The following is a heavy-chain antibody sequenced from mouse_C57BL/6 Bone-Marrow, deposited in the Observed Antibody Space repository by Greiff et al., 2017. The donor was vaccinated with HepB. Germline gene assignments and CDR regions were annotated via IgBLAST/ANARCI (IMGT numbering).Heavy chain of an antibody. V-gene: IGHV1-15*01. CDR2: IDPETGGT. D-gene: IGHD1-2*01. CDR1: GYTFTDYE. J-gene: IGHJ2*01. Sequence: VQLQQSGAELVRPGASVTLSCKASGYTFTDYEIHWVKQTPVHGLEWIGAIDPETGGTAYNQKFKGKAILTADKSSSTAYMELRSLTSEDSAVYFCARHERITTALYFDYWGQGTTLTVSS. CDR3: ARHERITTALYFDY.